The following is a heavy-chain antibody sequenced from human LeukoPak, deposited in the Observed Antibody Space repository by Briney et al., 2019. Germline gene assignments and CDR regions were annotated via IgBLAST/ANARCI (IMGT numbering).Heavy chain of an antibody. V-gene: IGHV3-64*01. CDR3: ARARLVVTALDY. J-gene: IGHJ4*01. D-gene: IGHD2-21*02. CDR1: GFTFSNYA. CDR2: VNSNGVST. Sequence: GGSLGLSCAASGFTFSNYAIHWVRQAPGKGLEYVSVVNSNGVSTYYANSVQGRFSVSRDNSKNTLYLQMGSLRADDMAVYYCARARLVVTALDYWGQEPWSPSPQ.